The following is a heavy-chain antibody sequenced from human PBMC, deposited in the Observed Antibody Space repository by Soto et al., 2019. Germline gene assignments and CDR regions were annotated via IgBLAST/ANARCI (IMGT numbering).Heavy chain of an antibody. CDR1: GDSISNNYW. D-gene: IGHD3-3*01. CDR2: ILHTGSV. J-gene: IGHJ4*02. CDR3: AGLIGRSRFSRLGH. V-gene: IGHV4-4*02. Sequence: QVHLRESGPGLVKPSGTLSLICDVSGDSISNNYWWSWVRQPPGKRLEWIGEILHTGSVNYNPSLKSRVAMSIDKSKNQFSLKLTSVTAADTAVYYCAGLIGRSRFSRLGHWGQGTLVTVSS.